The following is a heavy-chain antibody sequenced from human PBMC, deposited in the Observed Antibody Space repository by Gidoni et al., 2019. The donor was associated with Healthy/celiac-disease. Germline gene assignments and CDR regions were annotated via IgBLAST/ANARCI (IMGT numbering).Heavy chain of an antibody. Sequence: EVQLLESGGGLVQPGGSLRLSCAASGFTFSSYAMSWVRPAPGKGLEWVSAISGSGGSTYYADSVKGRFTISRDNSKNTLYLQMNSLRAEDTAVYYCAKDGDGYPDAFDIWGQGTMVTVSS. D-gene: IGHD5-12*01. CDR2: ISGSGGST. J-gene: IGHJ3*02. V-gene: IGHV3-23*01. CDR3: AKDGDGYPDAFDI. CDR1: GFTFSSYA.